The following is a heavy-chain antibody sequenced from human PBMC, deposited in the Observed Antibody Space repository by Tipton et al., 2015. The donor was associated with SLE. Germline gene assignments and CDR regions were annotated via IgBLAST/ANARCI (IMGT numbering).Heavy chain of an antibody. V-gene: IGHV4-39*01. J-gene: IGHJ4*02. CDR3: ARTFGSGSYYNLYYFDD. CDR2: IYYSGST. CDR1: GGSISSSSYY. Sequence: TLSLTCTVSGGSISSSSYYWGWIRQPPGKGLEWIGSIYYSGSTYYNPSLKSRVTISVDTPKNQFSLKLRSVTAADTAVYFCARTFGSGSYYNLYYFDDWGQGALVTVSS. D-gene: IGHD3-10*01.